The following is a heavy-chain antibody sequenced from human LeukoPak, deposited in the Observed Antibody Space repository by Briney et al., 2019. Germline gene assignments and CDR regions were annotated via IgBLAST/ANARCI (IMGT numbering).Heavy chain of an antibody. Sequence: ASVKVSGKASNYTFTSYPISWVRQAPGQGLEWMGWTSAYSGNTNYTQKVQGRVTMTTDTSTNTAYMELASLRPDDTAIYYCTRGSSSQYFQHWGQGTLVTVSS. CDR1: NYTFTSYP. V-gene: IGHV1-18*01. CDR3: TRGSSSQYFQH. D-gene: IGHD6-6*01. J-gene: IGHJ1*01. CDR2: TSAYSGNT.